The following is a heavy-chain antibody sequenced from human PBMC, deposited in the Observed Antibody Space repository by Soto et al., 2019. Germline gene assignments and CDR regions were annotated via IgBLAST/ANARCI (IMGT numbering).Heavy chain of an antibody. V-gene: IGHV2-5*01. CDR3: AHTIYYYGSGQVGWHYYGMDV. CDR2: IYWNDDK. D-gene: IGHD3-10*01. CDR1: GFSLSTSGVG. J-gene: IGHJ6*02. Sequence: SGPTLVNPTQTLTLTCTFSGFSLSTSGVGVGWIRQPPGKALEWLALIYWNDDKRYSPSLKSRLTITKDTSKNQVVLTMTNMDPVDTATYYCAHTIYYYGSGQVGWHYYGMDVWGQGTTVTVSS.